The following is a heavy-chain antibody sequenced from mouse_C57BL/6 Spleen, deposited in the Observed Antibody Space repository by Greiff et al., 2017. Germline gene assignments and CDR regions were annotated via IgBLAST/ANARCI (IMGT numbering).Heavy chain of an antibody. Sequence: QVQLKESGAELVRPGASVTLSCKASGYTFTDYEMHWVKQTPVHGLEWIGAIDPETGGTAYNQKFKGKAILTADKSSSTAYMELRSLTSEDSAVYYCTRDDGYGAMDYWAQVTSV. V-gene: IGHV1-15*01. D-gene: IGHD2-2*01. CDR3: TRDDGYGAMDY. CDR2: IDPETGGT. J-gene: IGHJ4*01. CDR1: GYTFTDYE.